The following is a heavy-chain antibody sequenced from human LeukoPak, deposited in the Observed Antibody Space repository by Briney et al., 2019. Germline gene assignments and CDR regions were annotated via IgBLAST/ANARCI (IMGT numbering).Heavy chain of an antibody. J-gene: IGHJ4*02. CDR2: IYYSGST. D-gene: IGHD2-15*01. CDR3: ARCSAPTGDFDY. V-gene: IGHV4-31*03. Sequence: PSETLSLTCTVSGGSISSGGYYWSWIRQHPGKGLEWIGYIYYSGSTYYNPSLKSRVTIPVDTSKNQFSLKLSSVTAADTAVYYCARCSAPTGDFDYWGQGTLVTVSS. CDR1: GGSISSGGYY.